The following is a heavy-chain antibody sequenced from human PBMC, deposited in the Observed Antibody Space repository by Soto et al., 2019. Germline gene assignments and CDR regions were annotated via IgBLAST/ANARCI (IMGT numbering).Heavy chain of an antibody. Sequence: PSETLSLTCAVYGGSFSGYYWSWIRQPPGKGLEWVGYSYYTGSSYYNPSLKSRVTISVDASKNQLSLRLASVTAADTAVYYCARDLRGYSRYDYLDYWGQG. CDR2: SYYTGSS. CDR3: ARDLRGYSRYDYLDY. D-gene: IGHD5-12*01. J-gene: IGHJ4*02. V-gene: IGHV4-34*09. CDR1: GGSFSGYY.